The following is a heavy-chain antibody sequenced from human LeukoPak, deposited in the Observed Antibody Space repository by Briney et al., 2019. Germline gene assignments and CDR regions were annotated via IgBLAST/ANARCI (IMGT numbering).Heavy chain of an antibody. J-gene: IGHJ4*02. CDR3: ARRGEVVAAPFDY. CDR2: IYPGDSDT. CDR1: GYTFTSYW. V-gene: IGHV5-51*01. Sequence: GESLKISCKGSGYTFTSYWIGWVRQMPGKGLEWMGIIYPGDSDTRYRPSFQGQVTISADKSISTAYLQWSSLKASDTAMYYCARRGEVVAAPFDYWGQGTLVTVSS. D-gene: IGHD2-15*01.